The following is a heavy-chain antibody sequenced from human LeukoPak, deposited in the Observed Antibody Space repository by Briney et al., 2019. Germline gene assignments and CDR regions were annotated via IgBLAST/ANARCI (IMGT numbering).Heavy chain of an antibody. J-gene: IGHJ6*02. CDR3: ARDGRGYDILTGYNYYYGMDV. D-gene: IGHD3-9*01. CDR2: IYYSGST. V-gene: IGHV4-39*07. Sequence: PSETLSLTCTVSGGSISSSSYYWGWIRQPPGKGLEWIGSIYYSGSTYYNPSLKSRVTISVDTSKNQFSLKLSSVTAADTAVYYCARDGRGYDILTGYNYYYGMDVWGQGTTVTVSS. CDR1: GGSISSSSYY.